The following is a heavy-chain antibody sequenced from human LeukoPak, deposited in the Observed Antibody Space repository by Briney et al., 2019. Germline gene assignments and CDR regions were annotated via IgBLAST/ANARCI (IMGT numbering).Heavy chain of an antibody. Sequence: SETLSLTCTVSGGSISSGGNYWSWLRQLPGKGLEWIGYIYYVGNTNYNPSLKSRLNMSVDTSNNQFSLRLTSVTAADTAVYYCAREGGNYEADYWGLGTLVIVSS. D-gene: IGHD1-7*01. CDR2: IYYVGNT. V-gene: IGHV4-31*03. J-gene: IGHJ4*02. CDR1: GGSISSGGNY. CDR3: AREGGNYEADY.